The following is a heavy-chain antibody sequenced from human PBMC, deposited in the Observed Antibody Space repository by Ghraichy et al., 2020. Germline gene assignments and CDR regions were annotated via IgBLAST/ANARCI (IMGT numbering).Heavy chain of an antibody. CDR2: VYYTGSS. CDR3: ASFSSGSGSYYLS. J-gene: IGHJ4*02. D-gene: IGHD1-26*01. V-gene: IGHV4-59*01. CDR1: DGSINSYF. Sequence: SQTLSLTCTVSDGSINSYFWNWIRQPPGKGLEWIGDVYYTGSSDYNPSLKSRVAISIDTSKNEFSLRLISVTSADTAVYYCASFSSGSGSYYLSWGQGTLVTVSS.